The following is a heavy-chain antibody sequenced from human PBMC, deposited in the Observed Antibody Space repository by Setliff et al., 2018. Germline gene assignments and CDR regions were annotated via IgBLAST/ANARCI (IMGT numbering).Heavy chain of an antibody. J-gene: IGHJ4*02. CDR1: GYSISSGYY. CDR2: IYHSGST. CDR3: ARGGGYGSGGSFHNAPFDY. Sequence: SETLSLTCAVSGYSISSGYYWGWIRQPPGKGLEWIGSIYHSGSTYYNPSLKSRVTISIDKPNQQFSLELRSLTAADTALYYCARGGGYGSGGSFHNAPFDYWGQGMLVTVSS. V-gene: IGHV4-38-2*01. D-gene: IGHD3-10*01.